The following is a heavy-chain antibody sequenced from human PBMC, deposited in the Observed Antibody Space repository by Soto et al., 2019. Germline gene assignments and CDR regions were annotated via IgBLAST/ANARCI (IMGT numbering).Heavy chain of an antibody. CDR3: ARLLRGYRYGEYYYYYMDV. CDR1: GYAFIYYF. D-gene: IGHD5-18*01. V-gene: IGHV5-51*02. J-gene: IGHJ6*03. CDR2: IYPADSDT. Sequence: VEAENGSATSCGYAFIYYFAGWVSQMPGKGMEWMAIIYPADSDTRYSPSFQGQVTISADKSISTAFLQWSRLKASDTAMYYCARLLRGYRYGEYYYYYMDVWAKGTTVTVS.